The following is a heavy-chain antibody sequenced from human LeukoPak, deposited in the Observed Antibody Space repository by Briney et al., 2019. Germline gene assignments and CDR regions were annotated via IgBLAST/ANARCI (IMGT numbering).Heavy chain of an antibody. D-gene: IGHD1-1*01. CDR2: MNPNSGNT. Sequence: ASVKGSCKASGDTFTRYDINWVRQATGQGREWMGWMNPNSGNTGYAQKFQGRVTMTRNTSISTAYMELSSLRSEDTAVYSCASRLTRGDAFDIWGQGTLVTVSS. J-gene: IGHJ3*02. V-gene: IGHV1-8*01. CDR3: ASRLTRGDAFDI. CDR1: GDTFTRYD.